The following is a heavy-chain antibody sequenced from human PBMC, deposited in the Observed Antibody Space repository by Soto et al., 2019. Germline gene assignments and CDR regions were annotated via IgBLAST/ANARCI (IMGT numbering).Heavy chain of an antibody. CDR2: IWYDGGTK. CDR3: AKDVRHIVVVTATFDY. CDR1: GFTFYTYG. V-gene: IGHV3-30*02. D-gene: IGHD2-21*02. Sequence: HPGGSLRLSCAASGFTFYTYGMHWVRQVPGKGLQWVAIIWYDGGTKYYADSVRGRFTVSRDNSKNTLYLQMNSLRAEDTAVYYCAKDVRHIVVVTATFDYWGQGTLVTVSS. J-gene: IGHJ4*02.